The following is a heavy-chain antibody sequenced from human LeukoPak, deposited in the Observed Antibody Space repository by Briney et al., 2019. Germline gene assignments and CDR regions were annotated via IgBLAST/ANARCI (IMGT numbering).Heavy chain of an antibody. CDR2: IIPTFGTA. V-gene: IGHV1-69*13. CDR3: ARHGGHSMVRGVIGEFDY. CDR1: GGTFSSYA. J-gene: IGHJ4*02. Sequence: GASVKVSCKASGGTFSSYAISWVRQAPGQGLEWMGGIIPTFGTANYAQKFQGRVTITADESTSTAYMELSSLRSEDTAVYYCARHGGHSMVRGVIGEFDYWGQGTLVTVSS. D-gene: IGHD3-10*01.